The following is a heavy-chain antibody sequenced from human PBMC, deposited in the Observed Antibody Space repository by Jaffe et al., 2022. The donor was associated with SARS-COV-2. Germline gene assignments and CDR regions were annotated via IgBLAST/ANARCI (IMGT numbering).Heavy chain of an antibody. J-gene: IGHJ6*03. Sequence: EVQLVESGGGLVQPGGSLRLSCAASGFTFSDHYMDWVRQAPGKGLEWVGRTRNKANSYTTEYAASVKGRFTISRDDSKNSLYLQMNSLKTEDTAVYYCARITMVRGVINYYYYYMDVWGKGTTVTVSS. CDR3: ARITMVRGVINYYYYYMDV. V-gene: IGHV3-72*01. D-gene: IGHD3-10*01. CDR2: TRNKANSYTT. CDR1: GFTFSDHY.